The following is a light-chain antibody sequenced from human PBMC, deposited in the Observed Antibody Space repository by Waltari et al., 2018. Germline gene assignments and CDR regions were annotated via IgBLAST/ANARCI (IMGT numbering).Light chain of an antibody. V-gene: IGKV3-15*01. CDR3: QRYKNWPPGT. CDR1: QSISNH. Sequence: EIVMTQSPATLSVSPGESATLSCRASQSISNHLAWYQQKPGQSPRLLIDGASTRATGIPARFSGSGSGTDFTLTISSLQAEDFAVYYCQRYKNWPPGTFGQGTKVEIK. CDR2: GAS. J-gene: IGKJ1*01.